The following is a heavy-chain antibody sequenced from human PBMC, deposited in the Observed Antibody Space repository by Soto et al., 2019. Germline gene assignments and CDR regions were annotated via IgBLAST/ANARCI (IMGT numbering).Heavy chain of an antibody. Sequence: QVQLQESGPGLVKPSGTLSLTCAVSGGSISSSNWWSWVRQPPGKGLEWIGEIDHSGSTNYNPSLKSRVPISVANSQNHFSLKLSSVTAADTAVYYCARGDGDADYWGQGTLVPVSS. CDR2: IDHSGST. CDR1: GGSISSSNW. CDR3: ARGDGDADY. J-gene: IGHJ4*02. D-gene: IGHD4-17*01. V-gene: IGHV4-4*02.